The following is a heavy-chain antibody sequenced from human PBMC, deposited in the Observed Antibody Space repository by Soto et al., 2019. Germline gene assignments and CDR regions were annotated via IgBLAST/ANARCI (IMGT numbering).Heavy chain of an antibody. J-gene: IGHJ3*01. D-gene: IGHD2-2*01. Sequence: QVQLVESGGEFVKAGGSLRLSCVASRFTISDYYMNWIRQAPGKGLEWVAYSSASGSQTDYAASVRGRFTISRDNAKSSIFLQMNSLRGDDTAIYYCASGAGGYPFDVWGQGTMGTVSS. V-gene: IGHV3-11*06. CDR1: RFTISDYY. CDR2: SSASGSQT. CDR3: ASGAGGYPFDV.